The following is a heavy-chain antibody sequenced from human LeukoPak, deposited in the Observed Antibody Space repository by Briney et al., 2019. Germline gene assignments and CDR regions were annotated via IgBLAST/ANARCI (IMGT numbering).Heavy chain of an antibody. CDR3: ATAQVTTSGTDFDC. CDR1: GYTLTELS. D-gene: IGHD4-17*01. J-gene: IGHJ4*02. CDR2: FDSEDGET. V-gene: IGHV1-24*01. Sequence: ASVKVSCKVSGYTLTELSMHWVRQAPGKGLEWMGGFDSEDGETIYVQKFQGRVTMTEDTSTDTAYMELSSLRSEDTAVYYCATAQVTTSGTDFDCWGQGTLVTVSS.